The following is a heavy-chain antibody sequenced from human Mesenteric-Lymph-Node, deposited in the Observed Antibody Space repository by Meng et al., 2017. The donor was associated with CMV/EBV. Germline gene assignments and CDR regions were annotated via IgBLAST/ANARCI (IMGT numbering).Heavy chain of an antibody. CDR3: AHSSGIAAAGPFYFDY. Sequence: QITLKESGHTLVKPTQTRTLTCTFSGFSLSTSGVGVGWIRQPPGKALEWLALIYWDDDKRYSPSLKSRLTITKGTSKNQVVLTMTNMDPVDTATYYCAHSSGIAAAGPFYFDYWGQGTLVTVSS. V-gene: IGHV2-5*02. J-gene: IGHJ4*02. CDR2: IYWDDDK. CDR1: GFSLSTSGVG. D-gene: IGHD6-13*01.